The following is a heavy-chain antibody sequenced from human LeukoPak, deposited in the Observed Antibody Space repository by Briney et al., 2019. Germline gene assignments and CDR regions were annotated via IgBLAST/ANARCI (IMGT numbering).Heavy chain of an antibody. CDR1: GFTFSNYW. Sequence: GGSLRLPCAASGFTFSNYWMSWVRQAPGKGLEWVANIKQDGREKYYVDSVKGRFTISRDNAKNSLYLQMNSLRAEDTAVYYCARLRTFDYWGQGTLVTVSS. CDR2: IKQDGREK. J-gene: IGHJ4*02. CDR3: ARLRTFDY. D-gene: IGHD1-14*01. V-gene: IGHV3-7*03.